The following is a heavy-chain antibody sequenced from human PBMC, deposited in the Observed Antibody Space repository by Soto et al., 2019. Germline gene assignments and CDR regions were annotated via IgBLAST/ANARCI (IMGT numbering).Heavy chain of an antibody. CDR1: VYTFTTSD. CDR3: LRDQYGADRADDAFDV. D-gene: IGHD4-17*01. V-gene: IGHV1-8*01. CDR2: MNPTSGAT. J-gene: IGHJ3*01. Sequence: QVQLVQSGAEVKRPGASVKVSCKASVYTFTTSDVNWVRKATGQGLEWMGWMNPTSGATGYAKKFQGRVTMTRQTSISTAYMELTSLTSEDSAVYYCLRDQYGADRADDAFDVWGQGTVVTVSP.